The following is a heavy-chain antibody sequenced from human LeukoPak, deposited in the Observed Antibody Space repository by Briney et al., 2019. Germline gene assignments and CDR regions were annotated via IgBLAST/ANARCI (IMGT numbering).Heavy chain of an antibody. D-gene: IGHD3-10*01. Sequence: GGSLRLSCAASGLTFSDYYMSWIRQAPGKGLEWVSQISDSGSIVYYADSVKGRFTISRDNAKSSLYLQMNSLRVEDTAVYYCARDRRFGSGSHSKFDSWGQGALVTVSS. CDR1: GLTFSDYY. CDR3: ARDRRFGSGSHSKFDS. V-gene: IGHV3-11*01. CDR2: ISDSGSIV. J-gene: IGHJ4*02.